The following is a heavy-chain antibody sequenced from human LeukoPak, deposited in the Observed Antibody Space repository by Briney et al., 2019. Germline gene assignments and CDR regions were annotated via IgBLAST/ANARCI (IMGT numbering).Heavy chain of an antibody. Sequence: ASVKVSCKAPGYTFTGYYMHWVRQAPGQGLEWMGWINPNSGGTNYAQKFQGRVTMTRDTSISTAYMELSRLRSDDTAVYYCARDSGGEMATIYDYWGQGTLVTVSS. CDR2: INPNSGGT. CDR3: ARDSGGEMATIYDY. J-gene: IGHJ4*02. CDR1: GYTFTGYY. D-gene: IGHD5-24*01. V-gene: IGHV1-2*02.